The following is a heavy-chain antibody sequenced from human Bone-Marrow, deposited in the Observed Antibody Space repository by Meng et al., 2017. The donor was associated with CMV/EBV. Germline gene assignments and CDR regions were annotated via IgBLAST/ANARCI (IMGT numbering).Heavy chain of an antibody. CDR2: INHSGST. Sequence: GSLRLSCAVYGGSFSGYYWSWIRKPPGKGLEWIGEINHSGSTNYNPSLKSRVTISVDTSKNQFSLKMSSVTDADTAVYFCARGVISYSSGWYLIRGSPFDYWGQGTLVTVSS. CDR1: GGSFSGYY. D-gene: IGHD6-19*01. J-gene: IGHJ4*02. CDR3: ARGVISYSSGWYLIRGSPFDY. V-gene: IGHV4-34*01.